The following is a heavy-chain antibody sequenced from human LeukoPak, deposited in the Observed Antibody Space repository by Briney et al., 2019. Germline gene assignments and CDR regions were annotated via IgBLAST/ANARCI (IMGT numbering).Heavy chain of an antibody. Sequence: SETLSLTCAVYGGSFSAYYWTWIRQPPGKGLEWIGQINHSGSTNYNPSLKSRVTISVDTSKNQFSLKLSSVTAADTAVYYCARYYYGSGRFYWGQGTLVTVSS. V-gene: IGHV4-34*01. CDR3: ARYYYGSGRFY. CDR1: GGSFSAYY. J-gene: IGHJ4*02. CDR2: INHSGST. D-gene: IGHD3-10*01.